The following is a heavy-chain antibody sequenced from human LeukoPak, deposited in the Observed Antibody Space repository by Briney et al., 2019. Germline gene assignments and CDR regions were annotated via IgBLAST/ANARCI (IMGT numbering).Heavy chain of an antibody. CDR1: GGSISTYY. Sequence: SETLSLTCTLSGGSISTYYWSWIRQPPGKGLEWIGYTYHSGSTNYNPSLKSRVTISVDTSKNQFSLKLSSVTAADMAVYYCARGGGYASPIGYWGQGALVTVSS. CDR2: TYHSGST. CDR3: ARGGGYASPIGY. D-gene: IGHD5-12*01. J-gene: IGHJ4*02. V-gene: IGHV4-59*01.